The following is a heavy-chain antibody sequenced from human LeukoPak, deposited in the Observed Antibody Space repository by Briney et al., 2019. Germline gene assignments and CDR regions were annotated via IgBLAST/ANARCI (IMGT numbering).Heavy chain of an antibody. V-gene: IGHV1-3*03. Sequence: GASVKASCKASGYTLANYAMHWVRQAPGQRLEWLGWISAASGKTEYSQDFQDRLTITSDTSASTAYMELNSLRSEDMAVYYCARARDYYTPPFDNWGQGTLVTVSS. CDR3: ARARDYYTPPFDN. D-gene: IGHD3-3*01. CDR1: GYTLANYA. J-gene: IGHJ4*02. CDR2: ISAASGKT.